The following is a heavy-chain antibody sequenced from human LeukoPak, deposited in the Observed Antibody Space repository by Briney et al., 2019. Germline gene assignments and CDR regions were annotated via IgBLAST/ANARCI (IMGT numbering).Heavy chain of an antibody. Sequence: TSETLSLTCAVYGGSFSGYYWSWIRQPPGKGLEWIGEINHSGSTNYNPSLKSRVTISVDTSKNQFSLKLSSVTAADTAVYYCARRVVENQTRGYFDLWGRGTLVTVSS. D-gene: IGHD3-22*01. CDR3: ARRVVENQTRGYFDL. J-gene: IGHJ2*01. V-gene: IGHV4-34*01. CDR1: GGSFSGYY. CDR2: INHSGST.